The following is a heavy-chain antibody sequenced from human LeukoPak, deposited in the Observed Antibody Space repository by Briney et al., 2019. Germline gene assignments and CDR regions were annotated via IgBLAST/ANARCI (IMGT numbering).Heavy chain of an antibody. CDR1: GGSISSYY. Sequence: SETLPLTCTVSGGSISSYYWSWIRQPPGKGLEWIGYIYYSGSTNYNPSLKSRVTISVDTSKNQFSLKLSSVTAADTAVYYCARQFYDAFDIWGQGTMVTVSS. CDR3: ARQFYDAFDI. CDR2: IYYSGST. J-gene: IGHJ3*02. V-gene: IGHV4-59*01.